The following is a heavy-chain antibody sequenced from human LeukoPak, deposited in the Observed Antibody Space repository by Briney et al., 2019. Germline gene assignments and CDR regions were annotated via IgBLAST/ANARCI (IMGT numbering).Heavy chain of an antibody. CDR3: AELGITMIGGV. V-gene: IGHV3-48*03. J-gene: IGHJ6*04. Sequence: GGSLRLSCAASGFMFSSYEMNWVRQAPGKGLEWVSYISGSGSIIYYADSVKGRFTISRDNAKNSLYLQMNSLRAEDTAVYYCAELGITMIGGVWGKGTTVTISS. CDR1: GFMFSSYE. D-gene: IGHD3-10*02. CDR2: ISGSGSII.